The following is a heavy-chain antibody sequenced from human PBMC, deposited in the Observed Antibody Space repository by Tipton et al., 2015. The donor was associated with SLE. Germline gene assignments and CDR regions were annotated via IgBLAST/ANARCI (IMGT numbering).Heavy chain of an antibody. J-gene: IGHJ5*02. D-gene: IGHD5-12*01. CDR3: ARVPGATALFDP. Sequence: TLSLTCAVYGGSFSGYYWSWIRQPPGQGLEWIGHIHYSGSTYYNPSLKSRVTISVDTSKNQFSLKLSSVTAADTAVYYCARVPGATALFDPWGQGTLVTVAS. CDR1: GGSFSGYY. V-gene: IGHV4-34*09. CDR2: IHYSGST.